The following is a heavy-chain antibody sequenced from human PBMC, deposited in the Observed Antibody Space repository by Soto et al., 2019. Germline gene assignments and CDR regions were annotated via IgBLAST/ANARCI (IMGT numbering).Heavy chain of an antibody. V-gene: IGHV3-23*01. CDR1: GFSFSTYA. D-gene: IGHD3-16*01. J-gene: IGHJ5*02. CDR2: ISAGGGNT. Sequence: EEPLLESGGGLVQPGGSLRLSCAASGFSFSTYAMSWVRQAPGKGLEWVSGISAGGGNTFYADSVRGRFTISRDNSKNPLNLQISSLRAEDTALYYGVKHSDYQLLSWFDPWGQGTLVTVPP. CDR3: VKHSDYQLLSWFDP.